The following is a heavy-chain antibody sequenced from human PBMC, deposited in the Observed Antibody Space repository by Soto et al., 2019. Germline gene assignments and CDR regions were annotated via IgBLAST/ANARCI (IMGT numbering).Heavy chain of an antibody. CDR2: INPNSGGT. CDR3: ARGYSSSSAAFDY. D-gene: IGHD6-13*01. V-gene: IGHV1-2*04. Sequence: ASVKVSCKASGYTFTGYYMHWVRQAPGQGLEWMGWINPNSGGTNYAQKFQGWVTMTRDTSISTAYMELSRLRSDDTAVYYCARGYSSSSAAFDYWGQGTLVTVSS. J-gene: IGHJ4*02. CDR1: GYTFTGYY.